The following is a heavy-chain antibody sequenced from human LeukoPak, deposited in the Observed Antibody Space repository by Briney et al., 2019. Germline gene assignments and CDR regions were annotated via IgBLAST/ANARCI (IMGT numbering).Heavy chain of an antibody. V-gene: IGHV1-18*03. J-gene: IGHJ4*02. Sequence: ASVKVSCKASGYTFTSYGISWVRQAPGQGREWMGWSSAYNGNTNYAQQVQGRVTMTTDTSKSTVYMEMRSLRSDDMAVYYCARDYVDSHSYIDYWGQGTLVTVSS. D-gene: IGHD3-10*01. CDR3: ARDYVDSHSYIDY. CDR2: SSAYNGNT. CDR1: GYTFTSYG.